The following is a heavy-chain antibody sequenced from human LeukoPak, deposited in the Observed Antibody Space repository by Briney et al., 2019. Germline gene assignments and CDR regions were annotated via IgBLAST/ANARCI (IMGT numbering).Heavy chain of an antibody. CDR1: GYTFTSYG. CDR3: ARHPNPSFGVVTSLLEPSFSRWFDP. J-gene: IGHJ5*02. V-gene: IGHV1-18*01. Sequence: ASVKVSCKASGYTFTSYGISWVRQAPGQGLEWMGWISAYNGNTNYAQKLQGRVTMTTDTSTSTAYMELRSLRSDYTAVYYCARHPNPSFGVVTSLLEPSFSRWFDPWGQGTLVTVSS. CDR2: ISAYNGNT. D-gene: IGHD3-3*01.